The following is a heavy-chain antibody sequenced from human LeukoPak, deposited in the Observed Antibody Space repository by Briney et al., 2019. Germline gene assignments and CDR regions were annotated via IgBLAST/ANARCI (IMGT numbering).Heavy chain of an antibody. CDR3: AKDPGYDFWSGYSD. J-gene: IGHJ4*02. CDR2: ISSNGGST. D-gene: IGHD3-3*01. CDR1: GFTFSSYA. Sequence: PGGSLRLSCAASGFTFSSYAMHWVRQAPGKGLEYVSAISSNGGSTYYANSVRGRFTISRDNSKNTLYLQMNSLRAEDTAVYYCAKDPGYDFWSGYSDWGQGTLVTVSS. V-gene: IGHV3-64*01.